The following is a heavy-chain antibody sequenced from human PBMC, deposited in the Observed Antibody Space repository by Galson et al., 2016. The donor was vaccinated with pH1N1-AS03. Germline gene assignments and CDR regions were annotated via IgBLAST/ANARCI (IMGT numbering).Heavy chain of an antibody. CDR3: ARDGPPQGISVAGSFDF. V-gene: IGHV3-21*01. D-gene: IGHD6-19*01. CDR1: GFPFSGYS. Sequence: SLRLSCAASGFPFSGYSMNRVRQAPGKGLEWVSFISTTSSSIYYADSVKGRFTISRDNAKNSLFLQMNSLRDEDTAVYYCARDGPPQGISVAGSFDFWGQGTLVTVSS. J-gene: IGHJ4*02. CDR2: ISTTSSSI.